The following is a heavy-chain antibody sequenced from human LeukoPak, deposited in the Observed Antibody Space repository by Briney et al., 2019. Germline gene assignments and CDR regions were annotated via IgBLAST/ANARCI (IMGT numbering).Heavy chain of an antibody. V-gene: IGHV1-69*05. Sequence: SVKVSCKASGGTFSSYAISWVRQAPGQGLEWMGRIIPIFGTANYAQKFQGRVTITTDESTSTAYMELSSLRSEDTAVYYCARDHQGVPDYHILTGYYPLDYWGQGTLVTVSS. J-gene: IGHJ4*02. CDR3: ARDHQGVPDYHILTGYYPLDY. CDR2: IIPIFGTA. CDR1: GGTFSSYA. D-gene: IGHD3-9*01.